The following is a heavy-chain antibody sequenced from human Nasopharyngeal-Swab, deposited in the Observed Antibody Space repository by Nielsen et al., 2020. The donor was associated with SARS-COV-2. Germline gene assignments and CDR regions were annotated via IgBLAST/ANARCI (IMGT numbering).Heavy chain of an antibody. D-gene: IGHD3-22*01. CDR3: ARSYDSSSYPDY. CDR2: IYPGDSDT. J-gene: IGHJ4*02. V-gene: IGHV5-51*01. CDR1: GSSFTTYW. Sequence: GGSLRLSCKGSGSSFTTYWIGWVRQMPGKGLEWMGTIYPGDSDTRYSPSMQGQVTISADKSISAAYLQWSSLKASDAAMYYCARSYDSSSYPDYWGQGTLVTVSS.